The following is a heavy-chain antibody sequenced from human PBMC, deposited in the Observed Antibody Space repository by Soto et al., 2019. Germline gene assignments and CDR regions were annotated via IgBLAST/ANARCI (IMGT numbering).Heavy chain of an antibody. CDR1: GYTFTSYY. V-gene: IGHV1-46*01. D-gene: IGHD2-2*01. Sequence: ASVKVSCKASGYTFTSYYMHWVRQAPGQGLEWMGIINPSGGSTSYAQKFQGRVTMTRDTSTSTVYMELSSLRSEDTAVYYCARDYEPVPASSEVFYYYGMDVWGQGTTVTVSS. CDR3: ARDYEPVPASSEVFYYYGMDV. J-gene: IGHJ6*02. CDR2: INPSGGST.